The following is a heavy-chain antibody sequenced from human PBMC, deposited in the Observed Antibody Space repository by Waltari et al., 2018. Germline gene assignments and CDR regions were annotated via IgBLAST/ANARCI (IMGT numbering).Heavy chain of an antibody. Sequence: QVQLLQWGAVVVEPSETLSLTCAVTGGSFSGYYWCWIRQPPGKGLEWIGEINHSGSTNYNPSLKCRVTISVETSKNQYSLRLRSVAAADTAVYYCARAVHPHNFDYWGQGTLVTVSS. CDR1: GGSFSGYY. CDR2: INHSGST. J-gene: IGHJ4*02. CDR3: ARAVHPHNFDY. V-gene: IGHV4-34*01.